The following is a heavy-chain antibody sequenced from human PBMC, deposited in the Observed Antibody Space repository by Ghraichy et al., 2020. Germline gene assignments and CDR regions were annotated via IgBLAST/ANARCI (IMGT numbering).Heavy chain of an antibody. CDR2: FDPEDGET. CDR3: ATGTVVPAATYYYGMDV. V-gene: IGHV1-24*01. D-gene: IGHD2-2*01. Sequence: ASVKVSCKVSGYTLTELSMHWVRQAPGKGLEWMGGFDPEDGETIYAQKFQGRVTMTEDTSTDTAYMELSSLRSEDTAVYYCATGTVVPAATYYYGMDVWGQETTVTVSS. J-gene: IGHJ6*02. CDR1: GYTLTELS.